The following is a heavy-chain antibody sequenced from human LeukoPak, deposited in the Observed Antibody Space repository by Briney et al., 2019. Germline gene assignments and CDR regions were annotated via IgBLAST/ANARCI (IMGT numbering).Heavy chain of an antibody. CDR3: AGDSWRVAPIQVHLIGY. D-gene: IGHD3-16*02. CDR1: GFTFSRNG. V-gene: IGHV3-33*01. J-gene: IGHJ4*02. Sequence: PGGSLRLSCAASGFTFSRNGMHWVCQAPGKGLEWVAVIWFDGSKEYYGDSVKGRFTISRDNSKNTLYLQMNSLRAEDTAVYYCAGDSWRVAPIQVHLIGYWGQGTLVTVSS. CDR2: IWFDGSKE.